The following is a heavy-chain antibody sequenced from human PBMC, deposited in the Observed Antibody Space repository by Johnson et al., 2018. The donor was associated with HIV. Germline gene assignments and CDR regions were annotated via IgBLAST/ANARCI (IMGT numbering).Heavy chain of an antibody. CDR1: GFTFSSYA. V-gene: IGHV3-30*04. Sequence: QVQLVESGGGVVQPGRSLRLSCAASGFTFSSYAMHWVRQAPGKGLEWVAVISYDGSNKYYAESLKGRFTISRDNSKNTLYLQMHSLRTDDTAVYYCASGDDDGFGGQGTLVTVSS. CDR2: ISYDGSNK. CDR3: ASGDDDGF. D-gene: IGHD5-12*01. J-gene: IGHJ3*01.